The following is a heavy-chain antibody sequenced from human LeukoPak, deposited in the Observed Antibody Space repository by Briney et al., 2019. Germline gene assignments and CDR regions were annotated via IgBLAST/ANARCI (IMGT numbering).Heavy chain of an antibody. D-gene: IGHD3-3*01. Sequence: ASVKVSCKVSGYTLTELSMHWVRQAPGKGLEWMGGFDPEDGETIYAQKFQGRVTMTEDTSTDTAYMELSSLRSEDTAVYYCATYDPEVSLFDYWGQGTLVTVSS. CDR1: GYTLTELS. CDR2: FDPEDGET. V-gene: IGHV1-24*01. CDR3: ATYDPEVSLFDY. J-gene: IGHJ4*02.